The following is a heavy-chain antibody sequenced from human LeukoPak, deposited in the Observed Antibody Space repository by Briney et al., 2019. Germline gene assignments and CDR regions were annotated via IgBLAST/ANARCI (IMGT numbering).Heavy chain of an antibody. V-gene: IGHV3-9*01. CDR3: AKAKGGSWIIDAFDI. J-gene: IGHJ3*02. D-gene: IGHD2-15*01. Sequence: GGSLRLSCAASGFTFDDYAMHWVRQAPGKGLEWVSGISWNSGSIGYADSVKGRFTISRDNAKNSLYLQMNSLRAEDTALYYCAKAKGGSWIIDAFDIWGQGTMVTVSS. CDR2: ISWNSGSI. CDR1: GFTFDDYA.